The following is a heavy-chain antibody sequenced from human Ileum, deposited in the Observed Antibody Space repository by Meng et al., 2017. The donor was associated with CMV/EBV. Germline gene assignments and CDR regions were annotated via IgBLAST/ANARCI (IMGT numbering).Heavy chain of an antibody. V-gene: IGHV3-13*01. CDR2: IGTADNT. D-gene: IGHD1-7*01. Sequence: CVASGFSFSNYDIHWVRQPTGQGLERVSAIGTADNTYYADSVKGRFTISRENAKNSLYLQMNSLRAGDTAVYYCARRITGTTGVCLDYWGQGTLVTVSS. CDR1: GFSFSNYD. J-gene: IGHJ4*02. CDR3: ARRITGTTGVCLDY.